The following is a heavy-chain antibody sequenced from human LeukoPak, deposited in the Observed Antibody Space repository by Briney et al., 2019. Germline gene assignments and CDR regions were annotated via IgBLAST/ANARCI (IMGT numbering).Heavy chain of an antibody. D-gene: IGHD1-26*01. J-gene: IGHJ3*01. Sequence: GGSLRLSGAASGFTFVDFGMSWVRQAPGKGLEWVSGINWKGGITAYADSVKGRFTISRDSAKNSLYLQMNSLRAEDTAFYYCARAATLGGDDAFDFWGQGTMVTVSS. CDR3: ARAATLGGDDAFDF. V-gene: IGHV3-20*04. CDR1: GFTFVDFG. CDR2: INWKGGIT.